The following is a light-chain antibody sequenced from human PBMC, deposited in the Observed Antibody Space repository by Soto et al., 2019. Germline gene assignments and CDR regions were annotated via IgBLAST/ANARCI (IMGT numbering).Light chain of an antibody. CDR2: DAS. CDR1: QGISSY. V-gene: IGKV1-39*01. J-gene: IGKJ2*01. CDR3: QQNYRTPYT. Sequence: DIQMTQSPSSLSASVGDRVTITCRASQGISSYLVWYQQRQGRAPKLLIYDASSLLSGVPSRFSGSGSGTDFTLTISNLQPEDYATYYCQQNYRTPYTFGQGTKLE.